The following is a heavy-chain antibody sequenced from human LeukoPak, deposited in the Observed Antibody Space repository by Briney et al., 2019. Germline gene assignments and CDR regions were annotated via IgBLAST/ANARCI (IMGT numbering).Heavy chain of an antibody. Sequence: GGSLRLSCGASGLTFSTYSMNWVRQAPGKGLEWVSYISSDSGTIYYADSVKGRFTISRDNAKKSLYLQMNSLRAEDTAVYYCARDFERGYSYGYLTWFDPWGQGTLVTVSS. CDR1: GLTFSTYS. D-gene: IGHD5-18*01. CDR2: ISSDSGTI. V-gene: IGHV3-48*01. CDR3: ARDFERGYSYGYLTWFDP. J-gene: IGHJ5*02.